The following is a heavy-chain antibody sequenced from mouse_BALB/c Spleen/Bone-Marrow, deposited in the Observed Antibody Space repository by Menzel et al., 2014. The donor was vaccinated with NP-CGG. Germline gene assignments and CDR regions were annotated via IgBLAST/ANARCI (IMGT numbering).Heavy chain of an antibody. CDR1: GYTFTSCW. Sequence: EVQLQQSGTVLARPGASVKMSCKASGYTFTSCWTHWVKQRPGQGLEWIGAIYPGNSDTSYNQKFKGKAKLTAVTSTSTAYMDLSSLTNEDSAVYYCTRGITTVVATRAMDYWGQGTSVTVSS. J-gene: IGHJ4*01. V-gene: IGHV1-5*01. CDR3: TRGITTVVATRAMDY. D-gene: IGHD1-1*01. CDR2: IYPGNSDT.